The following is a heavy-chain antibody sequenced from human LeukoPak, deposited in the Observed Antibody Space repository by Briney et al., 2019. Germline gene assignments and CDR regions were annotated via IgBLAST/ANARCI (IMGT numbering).Heavy chain of an antibody. J-gene: IGHJ6*02. CDR1: GFTVSSNY. V-gene: IGHV3-53*01. Sequence: PGGSLRLSCAASGFTVSSNYMSWVRQAPGKGLEWVSVIYSGGSTYYADSVKGRFTTSRDNSKNTLYLQMNSLRAEDTAVYYCARTRGYSGYEARYYYYGMDVWGQGTTVTVSS. CDR2: IYSGGST. CDR3: ARTRGYSGYEARYYYYGMDV. D-gene: IGHD5-12*01.